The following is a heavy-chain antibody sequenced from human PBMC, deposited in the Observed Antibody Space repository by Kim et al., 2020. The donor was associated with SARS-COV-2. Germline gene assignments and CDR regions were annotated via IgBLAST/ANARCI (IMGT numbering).Heavy chain of an antibody. CDR1: GYSFSSYW. D-gene: IGHD1-1*01. V-gene: IGHV5-51*01. Sequence: GASLKISCRSSGYSFSSYWIGWVRQMPGKGLEWMGIIYPGDSDTRYSPSFQGQVTISADKSISSAYLQWSSLKASDTAMYYCARRRGWNTGSSFDYWGQGTLVTVSS. J-gene: IGHJ4*02. CDR3: ARRRGWNTGSSFDY. CDR2: IYPGDSDT.